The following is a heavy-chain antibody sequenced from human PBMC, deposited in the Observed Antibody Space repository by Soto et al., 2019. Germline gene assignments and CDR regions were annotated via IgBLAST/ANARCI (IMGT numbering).Heavy chain of an antibody. V-gene: IGHV4-4*07. D-gene: IGHD3-22*01. CDR2: IYTSGST. Sequence: SETLSLTCTVSGGSISSYYWSWIRQPAGKGLEWIGRIYTSGSTNYNPSLKSRVTMSVDTSKNQFSLKLSSVTAADTAVYYCARDPEYYYDSSGYLDAFDIWGQGTMVTVSS. CDR3: ARDPEYYYDSSGYLDAFDI. J-gene: IGHJ3*02. CDR1: GGSISSYY.